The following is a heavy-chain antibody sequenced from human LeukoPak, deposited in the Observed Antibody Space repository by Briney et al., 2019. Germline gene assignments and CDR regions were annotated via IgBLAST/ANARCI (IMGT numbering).Heavy chain of an antibody. Sequence: GGSLRLSCAASGFTFDDYGMSWVRQAPGKGLEWVSGINWNGGITGYADSVKGRYTSSRDNAKNSLYLQMNSLRAEDTALYYCTREVWGIHSFDIWGQGTMVTVSS. CDR3: TREVWGIHSFDI. CDR2: INWNGGIT. D-gene: IGHD7-27*01. V-gene: IGHV3-20*04. J-gene: IGHJ3*02. CDR1: GFTFDDYG.